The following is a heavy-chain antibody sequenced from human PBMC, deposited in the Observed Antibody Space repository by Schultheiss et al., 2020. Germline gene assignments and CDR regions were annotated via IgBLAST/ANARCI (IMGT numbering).Heavy chain of an antibody. Sequence: GESLKISCAAAGFTFSSYGMHWVRQAPGKGLEYVSASSTNGGSTDSADSVKGRFTISRDNAKNSLYLQMNSLRAEDTALYYCAKGGFDYWGQGTLVTVSS. CDR2: SSTNGGST. CDR3: AKGGFDY. CDR1: GFTFSSYG. V-gene: IGHV3-64*04. J-gene: IGHJ4*02.